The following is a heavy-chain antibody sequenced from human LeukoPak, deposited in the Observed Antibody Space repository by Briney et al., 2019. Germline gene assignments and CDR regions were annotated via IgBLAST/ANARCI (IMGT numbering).Heavy chain of an antibody. V-gene: IGHV4-4*02. CDR3: ARDRIAAAGFDY. CDR2: IYHSGST. Sequence: SGTLSLTCAVSGGSISSSNWWSWVRQPPGKGLEWIGEIYHSGSTNYNPSLKSRVTISVDTSKNQFSLKLSSVTAADTAVYYCARDRIAAAGFDYWGQGTLVTVSS. CDR1: GGSISSSNW. J-gene: IGHJ4*02. D-gene: IGHD6-13*01.